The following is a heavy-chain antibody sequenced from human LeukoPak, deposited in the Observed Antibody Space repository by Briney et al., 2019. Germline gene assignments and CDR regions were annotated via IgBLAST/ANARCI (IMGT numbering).Heavy chain of an antibody. V-gene: IGHV3-21*01. CDR3: ARDKYDDFWSGYYYYYYYMDV. Sequence: PGGSLRLSCAASGFTFSSYSMNWVRQAPGKGLEWVSSISSSSSYIYYADSVKGRFTISRDNAKNSLYLQMNSLRAEDTAVYYCARDKYDDFWSGYYYYYYYMDVWGKGTTVTVSS. D-gene: IGHD3-3*01. J-gene: IGHJ6*03. CDR1: GFTFSSYS. CDR2: ISSSSSYI.